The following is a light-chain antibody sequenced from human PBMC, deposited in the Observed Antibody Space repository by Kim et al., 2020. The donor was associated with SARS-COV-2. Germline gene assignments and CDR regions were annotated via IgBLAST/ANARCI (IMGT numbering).Light chain of an antibody. CDR2: EAS. CDR1: QSISTY. J-gene: IGKJ2*01. Sequence: SASVGARVTSTCRASQSISTYMNWYQQKPGKAPTLRIYEASTLQGGVTTSFRGSGSRKVFTLTSSSLQHEDLATYYCQHNYNRPNTFGQGTKLEIK. V-gene: IGKV1-39*01. CDR3: QHNYNRPNT.